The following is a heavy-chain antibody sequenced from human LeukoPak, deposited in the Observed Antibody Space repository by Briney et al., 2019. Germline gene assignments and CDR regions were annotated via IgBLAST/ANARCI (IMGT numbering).Heavy chain of an antibody. Sequence: GESLKISCKGSGYSFTSYWIGWVRQMPGKGLEWMGIIYPGDSGTRYSPSFQGQVTISADKSIGTAYLQWSSLKASDTAMYYCARTEGLETDAFDIWGQGTMVTVSS. CDR1: GYSFTSYW. CDR2: IYPGDSGT. D-gene: IGHD5-24*01. J-gene: IGHJ3*02. CDR3: ARTEGLETDAFDI. V-gene: IGHV5-51*01.